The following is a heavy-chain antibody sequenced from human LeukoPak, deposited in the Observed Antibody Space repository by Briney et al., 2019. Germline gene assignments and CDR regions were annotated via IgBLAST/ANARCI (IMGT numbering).Heavy chain of an antibody. CDR3: ARAQNIPPPAWFDP. J-gene: IGHJ5*02. Sequence: PGGSLRLSCAASGFTVSSNYMTWVRQAPGKGLEWVSVLYSGGNTYYADSVKGRFTISRLNSKNTLYLQIHNQRTEDTAIYYCARAQNIPPPAWFDPWGQGTLVTVSS. V-gene: IGHV3-53*04. D-gene: IGHD2/OR15-2a*01. CDR2: LYSGGNT. CDR1: GFTVSSNY.